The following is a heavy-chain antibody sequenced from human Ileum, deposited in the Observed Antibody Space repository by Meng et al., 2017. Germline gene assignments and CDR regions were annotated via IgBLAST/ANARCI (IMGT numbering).Heavy chain of an antibody. Sequence: GRSLRLSCAASGFTFSTNYMGGGRQSPGKGLKWVTVIYSGGSAYYADSVKGRFTISRDNSKNTLNLQMNSLRAEDTAVYYCARGRVSGQHFDLWGRGTLVTVSS. V-gene: IGHV3-66*02. CDR3: ARGRVSGQHFDL. J-gene: IGHJ2*01. CDR1: GFTFSTNY. D-gene: IGHD1-26*01. CDR2: IYSGGSA.